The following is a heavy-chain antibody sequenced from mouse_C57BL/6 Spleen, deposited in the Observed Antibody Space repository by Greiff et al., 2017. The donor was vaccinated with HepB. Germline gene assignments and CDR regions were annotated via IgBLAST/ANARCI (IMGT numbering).Heavy chain of an antibody. J-gene: IGHJ2*01. V-gene: IGHV1-69*01. D-gene: IGHD2-4*01. Sequence: VQLQQPGAELVMPGASVKLSCKASGYTFTSYWMHWVKQRPGQGLEWIGEIDPSDSYTNYNQKFKGKSTLTVDKSSSTAYMQLSSLTSEDSAVYYCARGDYDSGFDYWGQGTTLTVSS. CDR2: IDPSDSYT. CDR1: GYTFTSYW. CDR3: ARGDYDSGFDY.